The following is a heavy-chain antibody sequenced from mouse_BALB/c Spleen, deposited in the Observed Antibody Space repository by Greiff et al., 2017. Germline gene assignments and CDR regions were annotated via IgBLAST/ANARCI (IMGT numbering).Heavy chain of an antibody. V-gene: IGHV1S16*01. CDR1: GYTFTSQY. Sequence: QLKQSGAELVKPGASVKLSCKASGYTFTSQYMYWVEQRPGQGLEWSGEINPSNGGTNFNEKFKSKATLTVDKSSSTAYIQLSSLTSEDSAVYCCTTNWYVAYWGQGTLVTVSA. CDR3: TTNWYVAY. CDR2: INPSNGGT. J-gene: IGHJ3*01. D-gene: IGHD4-1*01.